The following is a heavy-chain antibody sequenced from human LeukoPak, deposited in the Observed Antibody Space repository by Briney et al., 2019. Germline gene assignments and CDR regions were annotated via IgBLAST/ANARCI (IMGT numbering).Heavy chain of an antibody. D-gene: IGHD3-22*01. CDR2: INPSGGST. CDR3: ARPDSSGYSFDY. V-gene: IGHV1-46*01. Sequence: ASVKVSCKASGYTFTSYYMHWVRQAPGQGLEWMGIINPSGGSTSYAQKFQGRVTMTRDASTSTVYMELSSLRSEDTAVYYCARPDSSGYSFDYWGQGTLVTVSS. J-gene: IGHJ4*02. CDR1: GYTFTSYY.